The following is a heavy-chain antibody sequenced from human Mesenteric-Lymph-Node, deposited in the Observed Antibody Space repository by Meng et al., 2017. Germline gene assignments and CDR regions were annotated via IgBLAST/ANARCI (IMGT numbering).Heavy chain of an antibody. Sequence: GEGVKAPVAHLKYLCGASVYTLSSSILNWAGPVPGQGVAWMGRISLHRGGTVYGQSYKGRDTLTRDTHISTAHMQMSGLTPGDTAVYHCERDPGLDRWGRGTLVTVSS. V-gene: IGHV1-2*02. CDR3: ERDPGLDR. CDR2: ISLHRGGT. J-gene: IGHJ5*02. D-gene: IGHD2-8*02. CDR1: VYTLSSSI.